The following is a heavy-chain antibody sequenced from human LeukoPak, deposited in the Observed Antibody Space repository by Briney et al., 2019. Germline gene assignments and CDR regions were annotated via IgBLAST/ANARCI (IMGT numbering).Heavy chain of an antibody. CDR3: ARDREIAASHYMDV. V-gene: IGHV1-69*13. D-gene: IGHD6-6*01. CDR1: GGTINSYA. CDR2: IIPIFGTA. J-gene: IGHJ6*03. Sequence: ASVKVSCKASGGTINSYAISWVRQAPGQGLAWMGGIIPIFGTANYAQKFQGRVTITADESTSTAYMELSSLRSEDTAVYYCARDREIAASHYMDVWGKGTTVTVSS.